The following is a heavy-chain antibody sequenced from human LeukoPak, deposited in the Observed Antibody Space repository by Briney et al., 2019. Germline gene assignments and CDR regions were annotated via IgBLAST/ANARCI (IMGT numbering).Heavy chain of an antibody. CDR2: INPNSGGT. Sequence: ASVKVSCKASGYTFTGYYMHWVRQAPGQGLEWMGWINPNSGGTNSAQKFQGRVTMTRETSISKAHMELSRLRSDDTAVYYCARDRVGATPYYYYYYDMDVWGQGTTVTVSS. V-gene: IGHV1-2*02. CDR3: ARDRVGATPYYYYYYDMDV. CDR1: GYTFTGYY. J-gene: IGHJ6*02. D-gene: IGHD1-26*01.